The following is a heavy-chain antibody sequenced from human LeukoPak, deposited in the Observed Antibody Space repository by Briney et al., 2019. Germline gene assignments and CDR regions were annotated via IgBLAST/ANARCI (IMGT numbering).Heavy chain of an antibody. CDR1: GGSISSGGYY. V-gene: IGHV4-31*03. D-gene: IGHD3-10*01. J-gene: IGHJ5*02. CDR2: IYYSGST. CDR3: ARDRFTMVRGVANWFDP. Sequence: SETLSLTCTVSGGSISSGGYYWSWIRQHPGKGLEWIGYIYYSGSTYYNPSLKSRVTISVDTSKNQFSLKLSSVTAADTAVYYCARDRFTMVRGVANWFDPRGQGTLVTVSS.